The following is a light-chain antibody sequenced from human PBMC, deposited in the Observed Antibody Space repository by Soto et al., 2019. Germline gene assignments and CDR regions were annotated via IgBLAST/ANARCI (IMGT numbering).Light chain of an antibody. J-gene: IGLJ2*01. CDR1: SSNIGNKY. CDR2: DNN. Sequence: QSVLTQPPSVSAAPGQKGTISCSGSSSNIGNKYVSWYQQLPGTAPKLLIYDNNKRPSGIPDRFSGSKSGTSATLGITGLQTGDEADYYCGKWDSSLSAVVFGGGTQLTVL. V-gene: IGLV1-51*01. CDR3: GKWDSSLSAVV.